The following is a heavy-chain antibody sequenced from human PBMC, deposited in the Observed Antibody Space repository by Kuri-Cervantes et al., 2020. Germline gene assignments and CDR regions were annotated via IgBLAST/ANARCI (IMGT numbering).Heavy chain of an antibody. Sequence: ASVKVSCKASGYTFTGYYMHWVRQAPGQGLEWMGWINPNSGGTNYAQKFQGRVTMTRDTSISTAYTEISSLRSDDTAVYYCARWGSPYYYDSSGYDYFDYWGQGTLVTVSS. CDR2: INPNSGGT. D-gene: IGHD3-22*01. V-gene: IGHV1-2*02. J-gene: IGHJ4*02. CDR3: ARWGSPYYYDSSGYDYFDY. CDR1: GYTFTGYY.